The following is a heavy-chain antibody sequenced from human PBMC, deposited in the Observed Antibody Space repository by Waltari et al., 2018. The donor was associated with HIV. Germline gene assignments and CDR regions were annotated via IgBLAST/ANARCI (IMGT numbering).Heavy chain of an antibody. CDR2: MNPNSGNT. CDR1: GYTFTSYD. D-gene: IGHD1-26*01. V-gene: IGHV1-8*01. Sequence: QVQLVQSGAEVKKPGASVKVSCKAYGYTFTSYDINWVRQATGQGLEWMGWMNPNSGNTGYAQKFQGRVTMTRNTSITTAYMELSSLRSEDTAVYYCAREIVCGSYCYYGMDVWGQGTTVTVAS. J-gene: IGHJ6*02. CDR3: AREIVCGSYCYYGMDV.